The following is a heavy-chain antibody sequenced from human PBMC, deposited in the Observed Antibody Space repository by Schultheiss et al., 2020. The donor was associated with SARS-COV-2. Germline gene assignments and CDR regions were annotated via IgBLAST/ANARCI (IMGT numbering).Heavy chain of an antibody. D-gene: IGHD5-12*01. CDR2: IYYSGST. CDR1: GGSISSSSHY. CDR3: ARDLATTVWAVDI. J-gene: IGHJ6*02. V-gene: IGHV4-39*07. Sequence: SQTLSLTCTVSGGSISSSSHYWGWIRQPPGKGLEWIGSIYYSGSTYYNPSLKSRVTISVDTSKNQFSLKLSSVTAADTAVYYCARDLATTVWAVDIWGQGTTVTVSS.